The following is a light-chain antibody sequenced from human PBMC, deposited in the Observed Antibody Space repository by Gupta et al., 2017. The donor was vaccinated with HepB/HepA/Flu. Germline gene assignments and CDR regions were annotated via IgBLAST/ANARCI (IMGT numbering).Light chain of an antibody. CDR2: ENN. CDR3: GTWDSSLSAYA. Sequence: QSVLTQPPSVSAAPGQKVTISCSGSSSNIGNNYVSWYQQRPGTAPKLLIYENNKRPSGIPERFSGSKSGTSATLGITGLQTWEEGEDYGGTWDSSLSAYAFGTGNKVTGL. CDR1: SSNIGNNY. V-gene: IGLV1-51*02. J-gene: IGLJ1*01.